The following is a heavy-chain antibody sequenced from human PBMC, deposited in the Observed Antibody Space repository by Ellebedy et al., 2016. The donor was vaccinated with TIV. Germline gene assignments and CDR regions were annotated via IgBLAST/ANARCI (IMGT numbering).Heavy chain of an antibody. D-gene: IGHD4-17*01. Sequence: GGSLRLXXAASGFTFSSYWIHWVRQAPGKGLVWVSRINSDGSSTSYADSVKGRFTISRDNSKNTLYLQMNSLRAEDTAVYYCAKGYDYGDIRVYDYWGQGTLVTVSS. CDR3: AKGYDYGDIRVYDY. CDR1: GFTFSSYW. J-gene: IGHJ4*02. CDR2: INSDGSST. V-gene: IGHV3-74*01.